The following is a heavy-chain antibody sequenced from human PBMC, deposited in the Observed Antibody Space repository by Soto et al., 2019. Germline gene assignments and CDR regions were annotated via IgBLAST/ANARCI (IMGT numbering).Heavy chain of an antibody. CDR2: AFYNGRT. CDR3: ARDRRDDSGSYYWFDP. J-gene: IGHJ5*02. Sequence: SETLSLTCTVSGGSISVYYWNWIRQPPGKGLEWIGSAFYNGRTNYNPSLKSRVTISVDTSKNQFSLKLSSVTAADTAVYYCARDRRDDSGSYYWFDPWGQGTLVTVSS. CDR1: GGSISVYY. V-gene: IGHV4-59*01. D-gene: IGHD3-10*01.